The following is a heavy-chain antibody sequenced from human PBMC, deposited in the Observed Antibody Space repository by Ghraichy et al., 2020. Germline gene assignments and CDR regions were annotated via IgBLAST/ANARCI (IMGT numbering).Heavy chain of an antibody. CDR2: INHSGST. J-gene: IGHJ4*02. Sequence: SETLSLTCAVYGGSFSGYYWSWIRQPPGKGLEWIGEINHSGSTNYNPSLKSRVTISVDTSKNQFSLKLSSVTAADTAVYYCARGPHGGLWLRLKQPTFDYWGQGTLVTVSS. CDR1: GGSFSGYY. D-gene: IGHD5-12*01. CDR3: ARGPHGGLWLRLKQPTFDY. V-gene: IGHV4-34*01.